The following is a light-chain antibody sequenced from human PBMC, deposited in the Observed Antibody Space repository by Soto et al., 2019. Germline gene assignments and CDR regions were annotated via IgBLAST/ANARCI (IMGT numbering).Light chain of an antibody. Sequence: SVLTQPPSVSAAPGQKVTISCSGSSSNIGNNYVSWYQQLPGTAPKLLIYKSNQRPSGVPDRFSGSKSGTSATLGITGLQTGDEADYYCGTWDSSLSAHVFGTGTKVTVL. CDR1: SSNIGNNY. CDR2: KSN. J-gene: IGLJ1*01. V-gene: IGLV1-51*02. CDR3: GTWDSSLSAHV.